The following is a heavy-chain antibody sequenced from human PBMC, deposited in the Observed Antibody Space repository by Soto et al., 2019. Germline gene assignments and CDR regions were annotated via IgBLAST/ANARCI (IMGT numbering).Heavy chain of an antibody. CDR2: INNSGST. J-gene: IGHJ5*02. CDR3: ARVRESSGYDMANWFDP. Sequence: PSETLSLTCTVSGGSISSYYWSWIRQPAEKGLEWIGRINNSGSTYYNPSRKSRVTMSADTSKNQFALKLSSVTAADTAVYYCARVRESSGYDMANWFDPWGQGTLVTVSS. V-gene: IGHV4-4*07. D-gene: IGHD5-12*01. CDR1: GGSISSYY.